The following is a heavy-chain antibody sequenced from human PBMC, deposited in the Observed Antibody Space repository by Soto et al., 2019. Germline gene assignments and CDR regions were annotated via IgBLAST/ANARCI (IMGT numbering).Heavy chain of an antibody. Sequence: SETLSLTCSVSGDSISRIDYYWTWIRQHPEKGLEWIGNIYFRGNTYYSPSLESRLTISVDTSKNQFSLKLTSVTAADTAVYYCAREGGSYDSGGYLIRGAFDLWAQVTMVP. CDR2: IYFRGNT. CDR3: AREGGSYDSGGYLIRGAFDL. V-gene: IGHV4-31*03. D-gene: IGHD3-22*01. J-gene: IGHJ3*01. CDR1: GDSISRIDYY.